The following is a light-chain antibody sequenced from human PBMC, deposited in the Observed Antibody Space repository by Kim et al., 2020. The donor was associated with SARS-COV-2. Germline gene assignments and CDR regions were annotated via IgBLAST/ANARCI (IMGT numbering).Light chain of an antibody. J-gene: IGKJ1*01. V-gene: IGKV3-20*01. CDR3: QQYGSSKT. CDR2: GAS. Sequence: LSPGERATLSCRASQSVNSNCLAWYQQKPGQAPRLLIYGASTRATGIPDRFSGSGSGTDFTLTISRLEPEDFAVYYCQQYGSSKTFGQGTKVDIK. CDR1: QSVNSNC.